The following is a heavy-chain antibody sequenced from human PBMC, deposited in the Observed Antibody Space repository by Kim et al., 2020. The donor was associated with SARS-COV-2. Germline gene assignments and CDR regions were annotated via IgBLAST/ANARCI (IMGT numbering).Heavy chain of an antibody. V-gene: IGHV3-30-3*01. CDR3: ARGPKKYYYDSSGYYYGLVDY. CDR2: ISYDGSNK. D-gene: IGHD3-22*01. Sequence: GGSLRLSCAASGFTFSSYAMHWVRQAPGKGLEWVAVISYDGSNKYYADSVKDRFTISRDNSKNTLYLQMNSLRAEDTAVYYCARGPKKYYYDSSGYYYGLVDYWGQGTLVTVSS. CDR1: GFTFSSYA. J-gene: IGHJ4*02.